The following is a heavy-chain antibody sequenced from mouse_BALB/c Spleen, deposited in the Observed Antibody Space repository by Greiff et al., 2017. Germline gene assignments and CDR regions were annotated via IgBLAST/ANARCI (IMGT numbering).Heavy chain of an antibody. V-gene: IGHV14-1*02. CDR1: GFNIKDYY. CDR3: ARATMIATRAMDY. CDR2: IDPENGNT. J-gene: IGHJ4*01. Sequence: EVQLQQSGAELVRPGALVKLSCKASGFNIKDYYMHWVKQRPEQGLEWIGWIDPENGNTIYDPKFQGKASITADTSSNTAYLQPSSLTSEDTAVYYCARATMIATRAMDYWGQGTSVTVSS. D-gene: IGHD2-4*01.